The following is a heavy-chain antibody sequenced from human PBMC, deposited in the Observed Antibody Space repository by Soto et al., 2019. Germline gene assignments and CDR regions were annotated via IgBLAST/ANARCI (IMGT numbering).Heavy chain of an antibody. Sequence: QVQLQQWGAGLLKPSETLSLTCAVYGGSFSGYYWSWIRQPPGKGLEWIGEINHSGSTNYNPSLKSRVTISVDTSKNQFSVKLSSVTAADTAVYYCASFRPLERRPYWGQGTLVTVSS. D-gene: IGHD1-1*01. CDR1: GGSFSGYY. CDR2: INHSGST. CDR3: ASFRPLERRPY. V-gene: IGHV4-34*01. J-gene: IGHJ4*02.